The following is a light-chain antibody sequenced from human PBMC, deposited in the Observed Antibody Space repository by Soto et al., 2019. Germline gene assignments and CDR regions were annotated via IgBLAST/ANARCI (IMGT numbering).Light chain of an antibody. CDR2: SNN. CDR1: SSNIGGTNY. J-gene: IGLJ2*01. V-gene: IGLV1-47*02. CDR3: ASWDDRLGALI. Sequence: QSVLTQPPSASGTPGQKVFISCSGSSSNIGGTNYAYWYQQLPGAAPKLLMHSNNLRPSGVPERISGSKFGTAASLAISGLRSEDEAVYYCASWDDRLGALIFGGGTKVTVL.